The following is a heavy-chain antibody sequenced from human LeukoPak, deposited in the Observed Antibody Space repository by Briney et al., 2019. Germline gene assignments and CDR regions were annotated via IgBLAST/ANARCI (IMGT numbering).Heavy chain of an antibody. V-gene: IGHV4-38-2*01. Sequence: PSETLSLTCAVSGYSISSGYYWGWIRQPPGKGLGWIGSIYHSGSTYYNPSLQSRVTISVDTSKNQFSLKLSTVTAADTAVYYCARHASKQYQLPVYWGQGTLVTVSS. CDR2: IYHSGST. J-gene: IGHJ4*02. D-gene: IGHD2-2*01. CDR3: ARHASKQYQLPVY. CDR1: GYSISSGYY.